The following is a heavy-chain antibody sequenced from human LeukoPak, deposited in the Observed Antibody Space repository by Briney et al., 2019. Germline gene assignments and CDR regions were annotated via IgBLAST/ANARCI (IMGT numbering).Heavy chain of an antibody. J-gene: IGHJ4*02. V-gene: IGHV3-43D*03. D-gene: IGHD1-26*01. Sequence: QPGGSLRLSCAASGFTFDDYAMHWVRQPPGKGLEWVSLISWDGGSTYYADSVKGRFTISRDNSKNSLYLQMNSLRAEDTALYYCAKASGSYYTDSFDYWGQGTLVTVSS. CDR3: AKASGSYYTDSFDY. CDR1: GFTFDDYA. CDR2: ISWDGGST.